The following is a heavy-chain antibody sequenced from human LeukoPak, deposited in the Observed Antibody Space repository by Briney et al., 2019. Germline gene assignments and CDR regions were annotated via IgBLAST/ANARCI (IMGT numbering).Heavy chain of an antibody. CDR3: AREPMVRDFNWFDP. J-gene: IGHJ5*02. CDR1: GYTFTGYY. CDR2: VNPNSGGT. V-gene: IGHV1-2*06. D-gene: IGHD3-10*01. Sequence: ASVKVSCKASGYTFTGYYIHWVRQAPGQGREWMGRVNPNSGGTNYAQKFQGRVTMTRDTSISTAYMELNRLTSDDTAVYYCAREPMVRDFNWFDPWGQGTLVTVSS.